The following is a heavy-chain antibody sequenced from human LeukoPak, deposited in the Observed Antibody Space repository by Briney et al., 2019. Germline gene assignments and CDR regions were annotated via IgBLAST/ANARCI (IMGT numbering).Heavy chain of an antibody. J-gene: IGHJ5*02. V-gene: IGHV4-30-2*01. Sequence: PSETLSLTCTVSGASISSGTYSWSWIRQPPGEGLEWIGYIYHTGSTYYNPSLKSRVTISVDRSKNQFSLNLNSVTAADTALYYCARGDDSGSGRWFDPWGQGTLITVSS. D-gene: IGHD3-10*01. CDR3: ARGDDSGSGRWFDP. CDR2: IYHTGST. CDR1: GASISSGTYS.